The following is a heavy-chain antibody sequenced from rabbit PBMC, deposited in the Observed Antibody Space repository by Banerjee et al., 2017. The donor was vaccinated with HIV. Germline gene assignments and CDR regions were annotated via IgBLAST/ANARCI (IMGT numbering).Heavy chain of an antibody. D-gene: IGHD8-1*01. CDR2: IYTGSVST. CDR1: GFSFSSSYY. CDR3: ARGAGTSYYYYGVDL. Sequence: QEQLEESGGDLVKPEGSLTLTCTASGFSFSSSYYMCWVRQAPGKGLEWIGCIYTGSVSTYYASWAKGRFTISKTSSTTVTLQMTSLTAADTATYFCARGAGTSYYYYGVDLRGPGTLVTVS. V-gene: IGHV1S45*01. J-gene: IGHJ6*01.